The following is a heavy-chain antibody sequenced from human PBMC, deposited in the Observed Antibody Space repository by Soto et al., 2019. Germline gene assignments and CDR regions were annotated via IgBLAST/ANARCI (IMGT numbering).Heavy chain of an antibody. D-gene: IGHD1-1*01. Sequence: PSETLSLTCTVSGGSISSGDYYWSWIRQPPGKGLEWIGYIYYSGSTYYNPSLKSRVTISVDTSKNQFSLKLSSVTAADTAVYYCARDRGRGVVGRQLAPYGRDGWGQGTTVTVSS. CDR3: ARDRGRGVVGRQLAPYGRDG. V-gene: IGHV4-30-4*01. J-gene: IGHJ6*02. CDR2: IYYSGST. CDR1: GGSISSGDYY.